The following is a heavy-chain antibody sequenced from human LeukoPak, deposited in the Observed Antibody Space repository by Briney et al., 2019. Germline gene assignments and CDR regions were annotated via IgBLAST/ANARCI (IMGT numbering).Heavy chain of an antibody. D-gene: IGHD6-19*01. J-gene: IGHJ4*02. CDR2: IIPIFGTA. CDR3: ARLAVADTRRDY. V-gene: IGHV1-69*13. Sequence: SVKVSCKASGGTFSSYAISWVRQAPGQGLEWMGGIIPIFGTANYAQKFQGRVTITADESTSTAYMELSSLRSEDTAVYYCARLAVADTRRDYWGQGTLVTVSS. CDR1: GGTFSSYA.